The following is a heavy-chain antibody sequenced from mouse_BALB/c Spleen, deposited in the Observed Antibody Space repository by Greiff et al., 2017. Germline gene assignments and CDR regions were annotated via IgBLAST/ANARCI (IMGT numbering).Heavy chain of an antibody. Sequence: EVMLVESGGDLVKPGGSLKLSCAASGFTFSSYGMSWVRQTPDKRLEWVATISSGGSYTYYPDSVKGRFTISRDNAKNTLYLQMSSLKSEDTAMYYCARQGTTVVFDYWGQGTTLTVSS. CDR1: GFTFSSYG. CDR2: ISSGGSYT. CDR3: ARQGTTVVFDY. D-gene: IGHD1-1*01. V-gene: IGHV5-6*01. J-gene: IGHJ2*01.